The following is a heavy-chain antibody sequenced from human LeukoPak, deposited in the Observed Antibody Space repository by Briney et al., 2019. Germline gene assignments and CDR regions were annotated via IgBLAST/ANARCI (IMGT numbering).Heavy chain of an antibody. CDR3: ARGLAFTAFDY. D-gene: IGHD5-18*01. CDR2: ISTYNGNT. CDR1: GYTFTSYG. Sequence: ASVKVSCKASGYTFTSYGISWARQAPGQGLEWMGWISTYNGNTNYAQKLQGRVTMTTHTSTSTVYMELRSLRSDDTAVYYCARGLAFTAFDYWGQGTLVTVSS. V-gene: IGHV1-18*01. J-gene: IGHJ4*02.